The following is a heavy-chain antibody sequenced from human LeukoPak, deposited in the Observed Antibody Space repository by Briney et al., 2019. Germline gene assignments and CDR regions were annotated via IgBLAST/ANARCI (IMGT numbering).Heavy chain of an antibody. D-gene: IGHD6-13*01. Sequence: PSETLSLTCTVSGDSITSGSYYWAWVRQPPGKGLEWIGSISYSGSTYYNPPLKSRATMSVDTSKNQFSLKLSSVTAADTAVYYCERARTGRSSTWYPFDYWGQGTLVTVSS. J-gene: IGHJ4*02. CDR2: ISYSGST. CDR1: GDSITSGSYY. V-gene: IGHV4-39*01. CDR3: ERARTGRSSTWYPFDY.